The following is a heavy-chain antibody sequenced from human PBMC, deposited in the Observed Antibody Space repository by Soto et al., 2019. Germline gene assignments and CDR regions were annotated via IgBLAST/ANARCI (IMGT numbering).Heavy chain of an antibody. J-gene: IGHJ3*02. CDR3: ARDGGRIAATGSRYAFDI. Sequence: SETLSLTCTVSGGSISSYYWTWIRQSPGKGLEWIGYIYDSGSTNYNPSLKSRVTISVDTSKNQYSQNMSSVTAADTAVYYCARDGGRIAATGSRYAFDIWGHGTMVT. CDR1: GGSISSYY. V-gene: IGHV4-59*01. D-gene: IGHD6-13*01. CDR2: IYDSGST.